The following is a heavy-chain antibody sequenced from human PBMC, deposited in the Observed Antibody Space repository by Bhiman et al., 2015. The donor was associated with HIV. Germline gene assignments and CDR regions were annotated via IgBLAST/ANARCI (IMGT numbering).Heavy chain of an antibody. D-gene: IGHD3-22*01. Sequence: EVQLVESGGGVVRPGGSLRLSCAASGFTFDDYVMTWVRQAPGKGLEWVSGINWNADSTGYADSVLGRFTISRDNAKNSLYLQMSSLRAEDTALYYCARKVVIGSHAFDIWGQGTMVTVSS. CDR3: ARKVVIGSHAFDI. CDR2: INWNADST. J-gene: IGHJ3*02. V-gene: IGHV3-20*04. CDR1: GFTFDDYV.